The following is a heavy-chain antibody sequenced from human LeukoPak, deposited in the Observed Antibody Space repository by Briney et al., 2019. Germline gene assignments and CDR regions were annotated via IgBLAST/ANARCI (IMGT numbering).Heavy chain of an antibody. Sequence: GASVTVSCKVSGYTLTELSMHWVRQAPGKGLEWMGGFDPEDGETIYAQKFQGRVTMTEDTSTDTAYMELSSLRSEDTAVYYCTRASLGYCSGGTCYFQDHWGQGTLVTVSS. D-gene: IGHD2-15*01. V-gene: IGHV1-24*01. CDR2: FDPEDGET. CDR1: GYTLTELS. J-gene: IGHJ4*02. CDR3: TRASLGYCSGGTCYFQDH.